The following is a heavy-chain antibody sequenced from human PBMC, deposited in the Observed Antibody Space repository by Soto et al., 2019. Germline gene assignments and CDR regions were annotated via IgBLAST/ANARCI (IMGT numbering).Heavy chain of an antibody. J-gene: IGHJ6*02. CDR1: GGSISSYY. CDR3: ARDRLGFTSDYYGMDV. CDR2: IYYSGST. D-gene: IGHD3-10*01. Sequence: SETLSLTCTVSGGSISSYYWSWIRQPPGKGLEWIGYIYYSGSTNYNPSLKSRVTTSVDTSKNQFSLKLSSVTAADTAVYYCARDRLGFTSDYYGMDVWGQGTTVTVSS. V-gene: IGHV4-59*01.